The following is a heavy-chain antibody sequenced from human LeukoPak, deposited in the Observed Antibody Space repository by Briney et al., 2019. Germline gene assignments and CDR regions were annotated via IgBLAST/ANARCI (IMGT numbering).Heavy chain of an antibody. D-gene: IGHD2-2*01. CDR2: IYYIGST. Sequence: PSETLSLTCTVSGGSISSYYWSWIRKPPGKGLDWFGYIYYIGSTNYKPSLKSRVTISVDTSKNQFSLKLSSVTAADTAVYYCARDDIGYCSSTSCYSRAFDIWGQGTMVTVSS. J-gene: IGHJ3*02. V-gene: IGHV4-59*01. CDR1: GGSISSYY. CDR3: ARDDIGYCSSTSCYSRAFDI.